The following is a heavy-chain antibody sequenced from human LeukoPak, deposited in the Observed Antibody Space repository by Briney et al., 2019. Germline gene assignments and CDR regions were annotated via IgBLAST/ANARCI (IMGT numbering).Heavy chain of an antibody. J-gene: IGHJ4*02. Sequence: APVKVSCKASGGTFSSYAISWVRQAPGQGLEWMGRIIPILGIANYAQKFQGRVTITADKSTSTAYMEPSSLRSEDTAVYYCARATMVRGVILDYWGQGTLVTVSS. CDR3: ARATMVRGVILDY. D-gene: IGHD3-10*01. V-gene: IGHV1-69*04. CDR2: IIPILGIA. CDR1: GGTFSSYA.